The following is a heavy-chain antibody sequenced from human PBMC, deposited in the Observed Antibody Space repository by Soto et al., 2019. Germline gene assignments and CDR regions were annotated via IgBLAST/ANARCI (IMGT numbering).Heavy chain of an antibody. CDR2: IWYDGSNK. V-gene: IGHV3-33*01. D-gene: IGHD3-3*01. J-gene: IGHJ4*02. CDR1: GFTFSSYG. CDR3: ARVSRSGYYPKY. Sequence: VGSLRLSCAASGFTFSSYGMHWVRQAPGKGLGWVAVIWYDGSNKYYADSVKGRFTISRDNSKNTLYLQMSSLRAEDTAVYYCARVSRSGYYPKYWGQGTLVTVSS.